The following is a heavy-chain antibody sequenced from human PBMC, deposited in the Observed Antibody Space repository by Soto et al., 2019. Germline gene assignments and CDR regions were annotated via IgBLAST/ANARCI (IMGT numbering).Heavy chain of an antibody. CDR2: INHSGST. D-gene: IGHD2-15*01. V-gene: IGHV4-34*01. CDR1: GGSFSGYY. J-gene: IGHJ4*02. CDR3: ARADCSGGSCRRAFDY. Sequence: PSETLSLTCAVYGGSFSGYYWSWIRQPPGKGLEWIGEINHSGSTNYNLSLKSRVTISVDTSKNQFSLKLSSVTAADTAVYYCARADCSGGSCRRAFDYWGQGTLVTVSS.